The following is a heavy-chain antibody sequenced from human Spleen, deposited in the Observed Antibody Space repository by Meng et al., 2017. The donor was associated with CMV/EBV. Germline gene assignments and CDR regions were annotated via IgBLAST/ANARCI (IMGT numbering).Heavy chain of an antibody. D-gene: IGHD3-22*01. V-gene: IGHV1-18*01. CDR3: SRRWLSSYDYGMDV. CDR2: ISAYNGNT. J-gene: IGHJ6*02. CDR1: GCTFISYG. Sequence: ASVKVSCKASGCTFISYGINWVRQAPGQGLEWMGWISAYNGNTNYAQKLQGRVTLTTDTSTSTAYMELRSLRSDVTAVYYCSRRWLSSYDYGMDVWGQGTTVTVSS.